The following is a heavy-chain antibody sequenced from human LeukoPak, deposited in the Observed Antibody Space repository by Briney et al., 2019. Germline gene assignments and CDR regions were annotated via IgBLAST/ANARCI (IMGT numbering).Heavy chain of an antibody. CDR1: GFTFDDSA. V-gene: IGHV3-9*01. Sequence: GGSLRLSCAASGFTFDDSAMHWVRQVPGKGLEWVSGISWNSGIIDYADSVKGRFTISRDNAKNSLYLQMNNLRPDDTAFYYCAKAPPYYSDSSGYFQHWGQGTLVTVSS. CDR3: AKAPPYYSDSSGYFQH. CDR2: ISWNSGII. J-gene: IGHJ1*01. D-gene: IGHD3-22*01.